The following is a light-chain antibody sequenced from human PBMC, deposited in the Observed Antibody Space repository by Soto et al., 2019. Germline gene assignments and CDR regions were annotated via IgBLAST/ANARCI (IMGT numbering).Light chain of an antibody. CDR3: QQYNSYWT. CDR2: KAS. Sequence: DIQMTQSPSTLSASVGDRVTITFRASQTMSSWLAWYQQKPGKAPKLLIYKASTLESGVPSRFSGSGSGTEFTLTISSLQPDDFATYYCQQYNSYWTFGQGTKVDIK. V-gene: IGKV1-5*03. J-gene: IGKJ1*01. CDR1: QTMSSW.